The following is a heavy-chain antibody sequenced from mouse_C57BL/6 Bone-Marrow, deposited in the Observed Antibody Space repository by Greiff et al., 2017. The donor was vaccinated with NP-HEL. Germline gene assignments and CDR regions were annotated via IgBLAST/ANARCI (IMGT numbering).Heavy chain of an antibody. CDR2: INPYNGGT. CDR3: ARFPGPFDY. Sequence: EVQLQQSGPVLVKPGASVKMSCKASGYTFTDYYMNWVKQSHGKSLEWIGVINPYNGGTSYNQKFKGKATLTVDKSSSTAYMELNSLTSEDSAVYYCARFPGPFDYWGQGTTLTVSS. CDR1: GYTFTDYY. J-gene: IGHJ2*01. V-gene: IGHV1-19*01.